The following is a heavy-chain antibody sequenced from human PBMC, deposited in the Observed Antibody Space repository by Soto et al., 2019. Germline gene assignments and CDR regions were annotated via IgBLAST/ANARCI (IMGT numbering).Heavy chain of an antibody. CDR3: AQDATPACCAFDI. CDR1: GFTFSSYV. D-gene: IGHD2-15*01. Sequence: TGGSLRLSCAASGFTFSSYVMHWVRQAPGKGLEWVAVISYDGSNKYYADSVKGRFTISRDNSKNTLYLQMNSLRAEDTAVYYCAQDATPACCAFDIWGPGTMLPV. V-gene: IGHV3-30*18. CDR2: ISYDGSNK. J-gene: IGHJ3*02.